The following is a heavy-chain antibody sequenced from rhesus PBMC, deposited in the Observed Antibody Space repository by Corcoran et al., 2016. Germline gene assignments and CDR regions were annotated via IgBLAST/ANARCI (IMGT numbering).Heavy chain of an antibody. D-gene: IGHD2-27*01. CDR3: TRRGYCSGIYCSGSGYGLDS. CDR2: ISESVGTK. CDR1: GFTFSSYV. V-gene: IGHV3S26*01. Sequence: DVQLVESGGGLVKPGGSLRLSCVASGFTFSSYVMHWVRQAPGKGLEWVSYISESVGTKYHADCVKGRFTISRDNAKNSLVLQMNSLRAEDTAVYYCTRRGYCSGIYCSGSGYGLDSWGQGVVVTVSS. J-gene: IGHJ6*01.